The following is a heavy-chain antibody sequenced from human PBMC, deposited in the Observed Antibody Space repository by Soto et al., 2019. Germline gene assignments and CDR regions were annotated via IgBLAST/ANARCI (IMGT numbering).Heavy chain of an antibody. CDR1: GGSISSSSYF. J-gene: IGHJ4*02. D-gene: IGHD5-12*01. CDR2: IYYSGST. V-gene: IGHV4-39*01. Sequence: PSETLSLTCTVSGGSISSSSYFWGWIRQPPGKGLEWIGSIYYSGSTNYNPSLKSRVTTSEDTSKNQFSLKLSSVTAADTAVYYCARQSSTSMSSRYFDSWGQGTLVTVSS. CDR3: ARQSSTSMSSRYFDS.